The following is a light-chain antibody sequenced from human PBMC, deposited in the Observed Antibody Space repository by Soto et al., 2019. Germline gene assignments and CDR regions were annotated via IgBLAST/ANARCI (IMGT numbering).Light chain of an antibody. CDR2: AAS. J-gene: IGKJ4*01. CDR3: QQYNQWPLT. V-gene: IGKV3-15*01. Sequence: EIVMTQSPATLSVSPGERATLSCRASESVSRNLAWYQQKPGQAPRLLIYAASTRATDIAARISGSGSGTESTLTISSMQYHDFAVPYYQQYNQWPLTFGGGTNVEIK. CDR1: ESVSRN.